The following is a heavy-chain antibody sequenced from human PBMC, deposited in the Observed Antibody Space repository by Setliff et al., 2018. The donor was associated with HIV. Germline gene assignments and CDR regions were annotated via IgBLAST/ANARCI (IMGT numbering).Heavy chain of an antibody. CDR2: INPDSGDT. J-gene: IGHJ6*02. Sequence: GASVKVSCKASGYTFSGYHMYWVRQAPGQGLAWMGRINPDSGDTKYTQKFEGRVTRTSDTSISTVYMELSSLRSDDTAVYYCARNFGLSPSGKYYYYYGMDIWGQGTTVTVSS. CDR3: ARNFGLSPSGKYYYYYGMDI. CDR1: GYTFSGYH. D-gene: IGHD3-10*01. V-gene: IGHV1-2*06.